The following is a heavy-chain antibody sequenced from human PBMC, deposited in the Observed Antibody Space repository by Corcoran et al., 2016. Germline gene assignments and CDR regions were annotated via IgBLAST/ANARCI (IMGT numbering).Heavy chain of an antibody. D-gene: IGHD2-8*01. J-gene: IGHJ5*02. Sequence: QVQLVQSGAEVKKPGASVKVSCKASGYTFTGQYMHWVRQAPGQGLEWMGRINPNSGGTNYAQKFQGRVTMTRDTSIGTAYMEMSSLRSDDTAMYYCARESENGWFDPWGHGTLVTVSS. CDR1: GYTFTGQY. V-gene: IGHV1-2*02. CDR3: ARESENGWFDP. CDR2: INPNSGGT.